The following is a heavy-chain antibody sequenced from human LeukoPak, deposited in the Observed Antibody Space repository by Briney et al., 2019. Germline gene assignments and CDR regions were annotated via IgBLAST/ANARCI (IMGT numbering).Heavy chain of an antibody. Sequence: GRSLRLSCAASGFTFSSYGMHWVRQAPGKGLEWVAVISYDGSNKYYADSVKGRFTISRDNSKNTLYLQMNSLRAEDRAVYYCAKEYCGGDCYTFDYWGQGTLVTVSS. CDR2: ISYDGSNK. CDR1: GFTFSSYG. CDR3: AKEYCGGDCYTFDY. V-gene: IGHV3-30*18. D-gene: IGHD2-21*02. J-gene: IGHJ4*02.